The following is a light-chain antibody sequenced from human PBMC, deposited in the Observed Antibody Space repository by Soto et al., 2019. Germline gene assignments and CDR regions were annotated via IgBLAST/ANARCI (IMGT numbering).Light chain of an antibody. CDR2: GAS. Sequence: EIVLTQSPATLSLSPGERATLSCRASQSVSSHLAWYQQKPGQAPRLLIYGASNRATGIPARFSGSGSGTDFTLTISSLEPEDFAVYYCQQRSNWPPTWTFGQGTKVEIK. V-gene: IGKV3-11*01. CDR3: QQRSNWPPTWT. CDR1: QSVSSH. J-gene: IGKJ1*01.